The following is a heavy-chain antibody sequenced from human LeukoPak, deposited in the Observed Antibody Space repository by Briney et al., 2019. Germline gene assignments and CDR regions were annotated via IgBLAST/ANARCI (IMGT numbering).Heavy chain of an antibody. V-gene: IGHV3-30*18. CDR3: AKGWDTKSTSRSPFDY. Sequence: GGSLRLSCAASGSTFSTYGMHWVRQAPGKGLEWVAVISYDGSNRYYADSVKGRFTISRDNSKNTLSLQMNSLRREDTAVYYCAKGWDTKSTSRSPFDYWGQGTLVTVSS. CDR2: ISYDGSNR. D-gene: IGHD1-26*01. J-gene: IGHJ4*02. CDR1: GSTFSTYG.